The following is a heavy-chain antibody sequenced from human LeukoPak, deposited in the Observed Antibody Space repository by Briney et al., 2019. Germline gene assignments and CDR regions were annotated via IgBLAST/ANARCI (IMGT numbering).Heavy chain of an antibody. D-gene: IGHD1-26*01. V-gene: IGHV4-59*01. Sequence: PSETLSLTCTVSGWSIRGYYWSWIRQPPGKGLEWIGYIYDSGTTNYNPSLTSRVTISVDTSNNQFSLNLSSVTAADTAMYYCARESPEPSGNIYYFDYWGQGTLVTVSS. J-gene: IGHJ4*02. CDR1: GWSIRGYY. CDR3: ARESPEPSGNIYYFDY. CDR2: IYDSGTT.